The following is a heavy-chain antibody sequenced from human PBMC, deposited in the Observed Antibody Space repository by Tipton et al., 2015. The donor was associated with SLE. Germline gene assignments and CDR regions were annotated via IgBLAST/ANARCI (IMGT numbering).Heavy chain of an antibody. CDR2: ISSSGSTI. D-gene: IGHD6-19*01. Sequence: SLRLSCAASGFTFSDYYMSLIRQAPGKGLEWVSYISSSGSTIYYADSVRGRFTISRDNAKNSLYLQMNSLRAEDTAVYYCARGSGIAVAGPPTRAFDIWGQGTMVTVSS. V-gene: IGHV3-11*01. CDR3: ARGSGIAVAGPPTRAFDI. CDR1: GFTFSDYY. J-gene: IGHJ3*02.